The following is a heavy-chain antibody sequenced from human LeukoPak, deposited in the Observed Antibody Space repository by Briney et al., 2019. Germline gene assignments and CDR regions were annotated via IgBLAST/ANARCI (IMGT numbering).Heavy chain of an antibody. CDR1: GGSISSYY. Sequence: SETLSLTCPVSGGSISSYYWSWIRQPPGKGLEWIGYIYYSGSTNYNPSLKSRVTISVDTSKNQFSLKLSSVTAADTAVYYCARVPVVVVPAAKSYDYYYYGMDVWGQGTTVTVSS. V-gene: IGHV4-59*01. J-gene: IGHJ6*02. CDR3: ARVPVVVVPAAKSYDYYYYGMDV. D-gene: IGHD2-2*01. CDR2: IYYSGST.